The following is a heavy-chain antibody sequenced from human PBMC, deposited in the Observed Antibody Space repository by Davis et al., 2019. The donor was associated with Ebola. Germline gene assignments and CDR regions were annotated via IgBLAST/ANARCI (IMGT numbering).Heavy chain of an antibody. Sequence: MPSETLSLTCAVYGGSFSGYFWSWIRQPPGKGLEWIGEINHSGSTNYNPSLKSRVTISVDTSKNQFSLKLSPVTAADTAVYYCAREVLHAFDIWGQGTMVTVSS. CDR3: AREVLHAFDI. D-gene: IGHD1-1*01. V-gene: IGHV4-34*01. CDR1: GGSFSGYF. J-gene: IGHJ3*02. CDR2: INHSGST.